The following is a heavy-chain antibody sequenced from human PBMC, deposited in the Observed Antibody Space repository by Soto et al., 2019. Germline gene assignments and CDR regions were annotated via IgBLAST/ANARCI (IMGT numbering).Heavy chain of an antibody. V-gene: IGHV1-24*01. CDR3: ARVLRYFDYRPDAFDI. CDR1: GYTLTELS. CDR2: FDPEDGET. Sequence: ASVKVSCKVSGYTLTELSMHWVRQAPGKGLEWMGGFDPEDGETIYAQKFQGRVTMTEDTSTDTAYMELSSLRSEDTAVYYCARVLRYFDYRPDAFDIWGQGTMVTVSS. J-gene: IGHJ3*02. D-gene: IGHD3-9*01.